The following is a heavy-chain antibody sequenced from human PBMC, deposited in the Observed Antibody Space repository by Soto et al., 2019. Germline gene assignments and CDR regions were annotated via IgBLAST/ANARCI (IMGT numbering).Heavy chain of an antibody. Sequence: GASVKVSSKASGYSFTSYSMHSLRQSPGQGLEWMGIINPSGGSTSYAQKFQGRVTMTRDTSTSTVYMELSSLRSEDTAVYYCARARGRSYYGSGSNYYFDNWGQGTLVTVS. J-gene: IGHJ4*02. D-gene: IGHD3-10*01. CDR2: INPSGGST. CDR1: GYSFTSYS. V-gene: IGHV1-46*01. CDR3: ARARGRSYYGSGSNYYFDN.